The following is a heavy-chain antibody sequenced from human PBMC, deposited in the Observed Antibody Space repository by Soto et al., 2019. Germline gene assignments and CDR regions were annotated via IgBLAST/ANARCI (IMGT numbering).Heavy chain of an antibody. CDR3: AREGTTVISRGFYYYYGMDV. CDR2: IYSGGST. J-gene: IGHJ6*02. CDR1: GFTVSSNY. D-gene: IGHD4-4*01. V-gene: IGHV3-53*01. Sequence: GSLRLSCAASGFTVSSNYMSWVRQAPGKGLEWVSVIYSGGSTYYADSVKGRFTISRDNSKNTLYLQMNSLRAEDTAVYYCAREGTTVISRGFYYYYGMDVWGQGTTVTVSS.